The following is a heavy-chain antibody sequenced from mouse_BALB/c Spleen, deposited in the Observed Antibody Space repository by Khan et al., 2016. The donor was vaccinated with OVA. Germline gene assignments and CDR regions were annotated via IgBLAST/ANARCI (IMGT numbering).Heavy chain of an antibody. Sequence: DVQLQESGPGLVKPSQSLSLTCTVTGYSITSDYAWNWIRQFPGNKLEWMGYISYSGSTTYNPSLKSRISITRDTSKNQCFLQLNSVTTEDTATDYCARWFTYWGQGTLVTVSA. V-gene: IGHV3-2*02. CDR1: GYSITSDYA. J-gene: IGHJ3*01. CDR3: ARWFTY. CDR2: ISYSGST.